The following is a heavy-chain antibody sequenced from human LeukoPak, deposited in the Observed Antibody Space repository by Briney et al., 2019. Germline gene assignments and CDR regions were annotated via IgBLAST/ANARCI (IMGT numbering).Heavy chain of an antibody. CDR2: INPNSGGT. CDR3: ARDLNTAMVIEAYDY. D-gene: IGHD5-18*01. CDR1: GYTFTGCY. V-gene: IGHV1-2*02. Sequence: GASVKVSCKASGYTFTGCYMHWVRQAPGQGLEWMGWINPNSGGTNYAQKFQGRVTMTRDTSISTAYMELSRLRSDDTAVYYCARDLNTAMVIEAYDYWGQGTLVTVSS. J-gene: IGHJ4*02.